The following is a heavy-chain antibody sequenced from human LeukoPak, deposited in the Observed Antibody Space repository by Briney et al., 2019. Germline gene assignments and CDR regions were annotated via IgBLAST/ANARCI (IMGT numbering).Heavy chain of an antibody. CDR3: ARTSDPGGYYYYYYMDV. D-gene: IGHD3-16*01. CDR2: IYYTGST. Sequence: SETLSLTCTVSGGSIRSYYWSWIRQSPGKGLEWIGYIYYTGSTNYNSSLKSRVTISVDTSKNQFSLKLSSVTAADTAVYYCARTSDPGGYYYYYYMDVWGKGTTVTVSS. V-gene: IGHV4-59*12. J-gene: IGHJ6*03. CDR1: GGSIRSYY.